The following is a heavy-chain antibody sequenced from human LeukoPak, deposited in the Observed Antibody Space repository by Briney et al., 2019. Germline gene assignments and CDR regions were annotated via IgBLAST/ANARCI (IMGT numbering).Heavy chain of an antibody. J-gene: IGHJ4*02. CDR2: ISYDGSTK. CDR1: GFTFTNYP. CDR3: AKLKDGY. V-gene: IGHV3-30*04. D-gene: IGHD2-15*01. Sequence: GGSLRLSCAASGFTFTNYPIHWVRQAPGKGLEWVTVISYDGSTKYYADSVKGRFTISRDNAKNSLYLQMNSLRAEDTALYYCAKLKDGYWGQGTLATVSS.